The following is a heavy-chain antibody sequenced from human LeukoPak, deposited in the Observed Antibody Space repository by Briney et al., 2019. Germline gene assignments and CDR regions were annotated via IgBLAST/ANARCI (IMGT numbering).Heavy chain of an antibody. CDR2: IYDSGST. CDR3: ARQSISGSSLSYFDY. CDR1: GGSISSYY. D-gene: IGHD3-22*01. V-gene: IGHV4-59*01. Sequence: LSETLSLTCTVSGGSISSYYWSWIRQPPGKGLEWIGNIYDSGSTNYNPSLKSRLTISVDTSKNQCSLKLSSVTAADTAVYYCARQSISGSSLSYFDYWGQGTLVNVSS. J-gene: IGHJ4*02.